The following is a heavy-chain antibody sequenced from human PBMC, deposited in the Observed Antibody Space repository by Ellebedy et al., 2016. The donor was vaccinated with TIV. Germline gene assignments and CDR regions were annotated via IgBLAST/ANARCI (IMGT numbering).Heavy chain of an antibody. CDR3: ARDLRITARDYYLDY. J-gene: IGHJ4*02. CDR1: GFTFDDYA. CDR2: ISRTSGTT. V-gene: IGHV3-9*01. D-gene: IGHD6-6*01. Sequence: SLRLSXAASGFTFDDYAMHWVRQAPGKGLEWVSGISRTSGTTDYADFVKGRFTISRDNAKNSLYLQMNRLRADDTAFYYCARDLRITARDYYLDYWGQGTLVTVSS.